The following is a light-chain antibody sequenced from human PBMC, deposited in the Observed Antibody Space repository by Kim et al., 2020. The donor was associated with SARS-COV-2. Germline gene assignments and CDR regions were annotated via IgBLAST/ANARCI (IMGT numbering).Light chain of an antibody. Sequence: TLSWAPGERATLACRASQSISNRDLNWSQQKPGQAPSLLIYGVSSRVTGIPDRFSGSGSGTDFTLTLSRLEPEDFAVYYCKQYGSSFGQGTKLEI. CDR1: QSISNRD. CDR2: GVS. CDR3: KQYGSS. V-gene: IGKV3-20*01. J-gene: IGKJ2*01.